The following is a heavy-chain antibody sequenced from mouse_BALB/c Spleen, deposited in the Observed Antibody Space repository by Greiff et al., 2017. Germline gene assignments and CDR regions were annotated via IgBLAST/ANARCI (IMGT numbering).Heavy chain of an antibody. Sequence: DVKLVESGPGLVKPSQSLSLTCSVTGYSITSGYYWNWIRQFPGNKLEWMGYISYDGSNNYNPSLKNRISITRDTSKNQFFLKLNSVTTEDTATYYCARVGYGSSYVPFYAMDYWGQGTSVTVSS. CDR3: ARVGYGSSYVPFYAMDY. D-gene: IGHD1-1*01. CDR2: ISYDGSN. V-gene: IGHV3-6*02. CDR1: GYSITSGYY. J-gene: IGHJ4*01.